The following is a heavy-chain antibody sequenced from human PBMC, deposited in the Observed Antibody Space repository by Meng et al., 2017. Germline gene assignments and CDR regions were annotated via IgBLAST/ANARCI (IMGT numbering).Heavy chain of an antibody. Sequence: QVQLQELGPGLVKPSQTLSLTCTVSGGSINSDDYYWSWIRQHPGKGLEWIGFIYYSGSTYYNPSLKSRVSISVDTSKNQFSLKVTSVTAADTAVYYCARGDYDGLAYWGQGTLVTVSS. D-gene: IGHD4-17*01. CDR2: IYYSGST. CDR1: GGSINSDDYY. CDR3: ARGDYDGLAY. J-gene: IGHJ4*02. V-gene: IGHV4-31*03.